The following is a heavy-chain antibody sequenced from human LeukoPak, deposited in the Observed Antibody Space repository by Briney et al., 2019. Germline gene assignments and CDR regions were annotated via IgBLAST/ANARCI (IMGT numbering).Heavy chain of an antibody. CDR2: IYHSGTT. CDR3: ARGAYSYVRYFDY. J-gene: IGHJ4*02. V-gene: IGHV4-39*07. D-gene: IGHD5-18*01. Sequence: PSETLSLTCTVSGGSISSSSYYWGWIRQPPGKGLEWIGSIYHSGTTYSSPSLKSRVTISVGTSKNQFSLKLSSVTAEDTAVYYCARGAYSYVRYFDYWGQGTLVTVSS. CDR1: GGSISSSSYY.